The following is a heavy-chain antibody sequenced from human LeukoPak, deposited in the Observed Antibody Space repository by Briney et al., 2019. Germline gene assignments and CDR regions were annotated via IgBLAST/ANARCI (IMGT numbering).Heavy chain of an antibody. CDR3: AKDPQGWNLYYFDY. J-gene: IGHJ4*02. Sequence: GGSLRLSCAASGFTFSSYAMSWVRQAPGKGLEWVSAISGSGGSTYYADSVKGRFTISRDNSKNTLYLRMNSLRAEDTAVYYCAKDPQGWNLYYFDYWGQGTLVTVSS. CDR2: ISGSGGST. D-gene: IGHD1-1*01. V-gene: IGHV3-23*01. CDR1: GFTFSSYA.